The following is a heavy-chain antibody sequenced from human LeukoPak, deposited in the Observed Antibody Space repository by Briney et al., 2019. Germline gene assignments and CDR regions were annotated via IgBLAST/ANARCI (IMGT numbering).Heavy chain of an antibody. V-gene: IGHV4-34*01. CDR1: GGSFSGYY. J-gene: IGHJ6*03. CDR2: INHNGST. Sequence: PSETLSLTCAVYGGSFSGYYWSWIRQPPGKGLEWIGEINHNGSTNYNPSLKSRVTISVDTSKNQFSLKLSSVTAADTAVYYCARQGGFSSGWYFRDYYYYMDVWGKGTTVTISS. D-gene: IGHD6-19*01. CDR3: ARQGGFSSGWYFRDYYYYMDV.